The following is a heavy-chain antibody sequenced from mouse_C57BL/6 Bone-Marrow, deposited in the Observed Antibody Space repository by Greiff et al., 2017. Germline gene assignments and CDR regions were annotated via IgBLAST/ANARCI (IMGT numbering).Heavy chain of an antibody. J-gene: IGHJ4*01. CDR2: LRSKSNNYAT. V-gene: IGHV10-1*01. D-gene: IGHD1-1*01. CDR1: GFSFNTYA. CDR3: VRGSTVVAGDAMDH. Sequence: EVHLVESGGGLVQPKGSLKLSCAASGFSFNTYAMNWVRQAPGKGLEWVARLRSKSNNYATYYADSVKDRFTISRDDSESMLYLQMNNLKTEDTAMYYCVRGSTVVAGDAMDHWGQGTSVTVSS.